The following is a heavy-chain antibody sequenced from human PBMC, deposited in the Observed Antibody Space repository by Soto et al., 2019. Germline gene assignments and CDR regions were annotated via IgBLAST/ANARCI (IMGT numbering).Heavy chain of an antibody. Sequence: PSETLSLTCAVSGASISTNNWWSWVRQPPGKGLEWIGEVYHSGSTNCNPSLKSRVTISIDKSKNQFSLRLTSMTAADTAVYYCAVPGAGDFDYWSQGTLGTSPQ. D-gene: IGHD6-13*01. J-gene: IGHJ4*02. CDR2: VYHSGST. CDR3: AVPGAGDFDY. CDR1: GASISTNNW. V-gene: IGHV4-4*02.